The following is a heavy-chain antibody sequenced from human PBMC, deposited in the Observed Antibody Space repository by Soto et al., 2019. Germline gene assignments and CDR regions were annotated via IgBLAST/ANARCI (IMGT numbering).Heavy chain of an antibody. CDR1: GITVSSNY. Sequence: GGSLRLSCAASGITVSSNYMNWVRQAPGKGLEWVSLISSGGSIYYADSVKGRFTISRDNSKNALYLQMNSLRAEDTAVYYCARDGRYCNGGTCYYYYYYMDVWGKGTTVTVSS. CDR2: ISSGGSI. CDR3: ARDGRYCNGGTCYYYYYYMDV. V-gene: IGHV3-66*01. J-gene: IGHJ6*03. D-gene: IGHD2-15*01.